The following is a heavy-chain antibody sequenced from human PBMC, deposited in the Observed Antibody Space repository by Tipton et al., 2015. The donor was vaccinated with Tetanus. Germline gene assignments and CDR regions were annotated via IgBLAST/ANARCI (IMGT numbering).Heavy chain of an antibody. CDR3: ARGEDQYKSGNY. V-gene: IGHV4-34*01. D-gene: IGHD1-1*01. CDR1: GGSFSNYY. Sequence: TLSLTCGVSGGSFSNYYWTWIRQPPGKGLEWIGEIHPSGSTDYSPPLRSRVTISGDTSKNHFSLDLTSVTAADTAIYYCARGEDQYKSGNYWGQGILVTVSS. J-gene: IGHJ4*02. CDR2: IHPSGST.